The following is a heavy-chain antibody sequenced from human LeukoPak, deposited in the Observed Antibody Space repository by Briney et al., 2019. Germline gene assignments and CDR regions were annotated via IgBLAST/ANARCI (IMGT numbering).Heavy chain of an antibody. Sequence: GGSLRLSCAASGFTFSSYAMSWVRQAPGKGLEWVSAISGSGGSTYYADSVKGRFTISRDNSKNTLYLQMNSLRAEDTAVYYCAKQSGIEYYYYYMDVWGKGTTVTVSS. CDR1: GFTFSSYA. J-gene: IGHJ6*03. D-gene: IGHD1-14*01. CDR2: ISGSGGST. CDR3: AKQSGIEYYYYYMDV. V-gene: IGHV3-23*01.